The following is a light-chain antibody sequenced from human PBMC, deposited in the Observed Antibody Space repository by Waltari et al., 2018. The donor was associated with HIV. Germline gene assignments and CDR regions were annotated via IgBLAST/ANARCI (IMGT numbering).Light chain of an antibody. V-gene: IGKV1-39*01. CDR2: GAS. CDR1: QSIGNY. J-gene: IGKJ2*01. Sequence: DIQITQSPPHSSASVGDGVTILCRSSQSIGNYLNWYVHKPGTAPKLLIYGASSLQSGVPSRFSGSGSGTDFALTISSLQPEDFATYYCQQSHLTPTAFGQGTKLEI. CDR3: QQSHLTPTA.